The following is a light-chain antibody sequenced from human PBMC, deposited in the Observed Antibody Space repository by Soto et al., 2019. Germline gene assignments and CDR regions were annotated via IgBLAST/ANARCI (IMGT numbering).Light chain of an antibody. CDR2: LGS. V-gene: IGKV2-28*01. J-gene: IGKJ2*01. Sequence: DIVMTQSPLSLPVTPGEPASISCRSSQSLLHSNGYNYMDWYLQKPGQSPQLLIYLGSNRASGVPDRFIGSGSGTDFTLKISRAEAEDVGVYYCLQALQTPPYTFGQGTKLEIK. CDR3: LQALQTPPYT. CDR1: QSLLHSNGYNY.